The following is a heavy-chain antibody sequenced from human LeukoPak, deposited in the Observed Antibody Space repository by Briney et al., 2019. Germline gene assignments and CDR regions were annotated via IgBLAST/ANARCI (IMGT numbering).Heavy chain of an antibody. CDR2: ISGSGGST. V-gene: IGHV3-23*01. CDR1: GFTFSSYA. D-gene: IGHD6-19*01. J-gene: IGHJ4*02. Sequence: GGSLRLSCAASGFTFSSYAMTWVRQAPGKGLEWVSVISGSGGSTNYADSVKGRFTISRDNSKNTLYLQMSSLRAEDTAVYYCVKNGIYSSGWYGGYFDYWGQGTLVTVSS. CDR3: VKNGIYSSGWYGGYFDY.